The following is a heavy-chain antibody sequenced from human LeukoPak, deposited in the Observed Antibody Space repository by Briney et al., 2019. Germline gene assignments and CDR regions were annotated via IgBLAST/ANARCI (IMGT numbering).Heavy chain of an antibody. V-gene: IGHV3-21*01. CDR2: ISSSSSYI. J-gene: IGHJ4*02. CDR1: GFTFSSYE. D-gene: IGHD3-3*01. CDR3: ARDIPWYYDSWSGYSNHFDY. Sequence: GGSLRLSCAASGFTFSSYEMNWVRQAPGKGLEWVSSISSSSSYIYYADSVKGRFTISRDNAKNSLYLQMNSLRAEDTAVYYCARDIPWYYDSWSGYSNHFDYWGQGTLVTVSS.